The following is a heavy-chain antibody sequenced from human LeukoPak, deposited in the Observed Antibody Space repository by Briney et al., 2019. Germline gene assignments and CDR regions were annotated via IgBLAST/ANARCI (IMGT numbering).Heavy chain of an antibody. CDR3: ARYFIAVAAVDY. CDR2: ISAYNGNT. D-gene: IGHD6-19*01. J-gene: IGHJ4*02. Sequence: ASVKVSFKASGYTFTSYGISWVRQAPGQGREWMGWISAYNGNTNYAQKLQGRVTMTTDTSTSTAYMELRSLRSDDTAVYYCARYFIAVAAVDYWGQGTLVTVSS. CDR1: GYTFTSYG. V-gene: IGHV1-18*04.